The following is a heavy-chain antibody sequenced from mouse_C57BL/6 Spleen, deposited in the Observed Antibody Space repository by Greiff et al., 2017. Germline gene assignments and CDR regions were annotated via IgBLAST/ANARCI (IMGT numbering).Heavy chain of an antibody. Sequence: QVQLQQPGAELVRPGTSVKLSCKASGYTFTSYWMHWVKQRPGQGLEWIGVIDPSDSYTNYNQKFKGKATLTVDTSSSTAYMQLSSLTSEDSAVYHCARVITTVVDYFDYWGQGTTLTVSS. D-gene: IGHD1-1*01. J-gene: IGHJ2*01. CDR2: IDPSDSYT. CDR1: GYTFTSYW. V-gene: IGHV1-59*01. CDR3: ARVITTVVDYFDY.